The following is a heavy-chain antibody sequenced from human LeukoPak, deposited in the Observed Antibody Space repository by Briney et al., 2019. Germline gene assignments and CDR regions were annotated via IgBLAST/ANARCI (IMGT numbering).Heavy chain of an antibody. V-gene: IGHV4-34*01. Sequence: SETLSLACAVYGGSFSGYYWNWIRQPPGKGLEWIGEINHSGSTNYNPSLKSRVTISVDTSKNQFSLKLSSVTAADTAAYYCARASGITSLDYWGQGTLVTVSS. CDR3: ARASGITSLDY. J-gene: IGHJ4*02. CDR1: GGSFSGYY. CDR2: INHSGST. D-gene: IGHD3-10*01.